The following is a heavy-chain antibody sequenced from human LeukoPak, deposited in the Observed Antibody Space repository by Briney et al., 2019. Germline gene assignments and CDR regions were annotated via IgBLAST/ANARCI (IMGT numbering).Heavy chain of an antibody. Sequence: GASVKVSCKASGYTFTGYFIHWVRQAPGQGLEWMGLINPNSGDTQYGQKFQGRVTMTRDTSISTAYMELTSLTSDDTAKYYCARDPFGFDHDFEFWGQGTLVTASS. V-gene: IGHV1-2*02. J-gene: IGHJ4*02. D-gene: IGHD3-16*01. CDR1: GYTFTGYF. CDR3: ARDPFGFDHDFEF. CDR2: INPNSGDT.